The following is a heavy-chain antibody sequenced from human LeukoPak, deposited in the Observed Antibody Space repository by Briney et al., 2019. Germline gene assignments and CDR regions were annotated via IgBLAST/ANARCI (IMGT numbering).Heavy chain of an antibody. J-gene: IGHJ3*02. CDR1: GGSFSDYY. CDR3: GMFAVIVGGGLDI. D-gene: IGHD1-26*01. Sequence: KPSETLSLTCAVYGGSFSDYYFTWIRKPPGKGLEWIGDINHSGNSSYNKSLKSRVTISVDTSKNQVSLELNSVTAADTAVYYCGMFAVIVGGGLDIWGQGTVVTVSS. CDR2: INHSGNS. V-gene: IGHV4-34*01.